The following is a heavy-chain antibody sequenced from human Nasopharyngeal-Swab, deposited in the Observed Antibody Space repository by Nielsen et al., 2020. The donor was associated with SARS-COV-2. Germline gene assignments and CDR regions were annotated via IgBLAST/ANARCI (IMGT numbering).Heavy chain of an antibody. CDR3: ARVDRAAAGTLDY. CDR2: INWNGGRT. V-gene: IGHV3-20*01. J-gene: IGHJ4*02. CDR1: GFTFDDYG. D-gene: IGHD6-13*01. Sequence: GESLKISCAASGFTFDDYGVTWVRQAPGKGLDWVSGINWNGGRTGYADSVKGRFTISRDNAKNSLYLQMNSLRAEDTALYHCARVDRAAAGTLDYWGQGTLVTVSS.